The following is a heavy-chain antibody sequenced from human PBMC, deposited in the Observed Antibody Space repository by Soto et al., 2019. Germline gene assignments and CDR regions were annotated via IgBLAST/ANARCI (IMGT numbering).Heavy chain of an antibody. V-gene: IGHV3-9*01. J-gene: IGHJ3*02. Sequence: EVQLVESGGGLVQPGRSLRLSCAASGFTFDDYAMHWVRQAPGKGLEWVSGISWNSGSIGYADSVKGRFTISRDNAKNSLYLQMNSLRAEDTALYYCAKDIRWLLQSDAFDIWGQGTMVTVSS. CDR2: ISWNSGSI. D-gene: IGHD3-22*01. CDR3: AKDIRWLLQSDAFDI. CDR1: GFTFDDYA.